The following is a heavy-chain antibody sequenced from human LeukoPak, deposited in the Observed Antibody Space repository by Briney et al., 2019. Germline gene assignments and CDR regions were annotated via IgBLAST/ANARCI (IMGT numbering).Heavy chain of an antibody. CDR3: ARWHSHGRYFDY. CDR2: TSYSGNT. Sequence: NPSETLSLXCTVSGGSISGDYWNWIRQPPGKGLEWIGYTSYSGNTDYKPSLRSRVTMSVDTSKNQLSLKLTSATAADTAVYYCARWHSHGRYFDYWGQGALVTVSS. CDR1: GGSISGDY. D-gene: IGHD1-26*01. J-gene: IGHJ4*02. V-gene: IGHV4-59*01.